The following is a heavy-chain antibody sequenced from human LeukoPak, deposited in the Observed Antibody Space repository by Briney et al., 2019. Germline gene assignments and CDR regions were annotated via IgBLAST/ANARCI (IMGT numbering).Heavy chain of an antibody. CDR1: GYTLTELS. CDR2: FDPEDGET. CDR3: AKVGRIIMIEDAFDI. Sequence: GASVKVSCKVSGYTLTELSMHWVRQAPGKGLEWMGGFDPEDGETIYAQKFQGRVTMTRDTSISTAYMELSTLRSDDTAVYYCAKVGRIIMIEDAFDIWGQGTLVTVSS. D-gene: IGHD3-22*01. V-gene: IGHV1-24*01. J-gene: IGHJ3*02.